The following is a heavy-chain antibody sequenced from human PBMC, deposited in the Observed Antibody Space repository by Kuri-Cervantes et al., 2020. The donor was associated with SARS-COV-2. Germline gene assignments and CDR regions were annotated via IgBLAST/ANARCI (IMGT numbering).Heavy chain of an antibody. D-gene: IGHD3-3*01. CDR3: ARDGYDFWSNEYYFDY. J-gene: IGHJ4*02. Sequence: GESLKISCAASGFTFSDYYMSWIRQAPGKGLEWVSYISCSGSTIYYADSVKGRFTISRDNAKNSLYLQMNSLRAEDTAVYYCARDGYDFWSNEYYFDYWGQGTLVTVSS. CDR2: ISCSGSTI. CDR1: GFTFSDYY. V-gene: IGHV3-11*04.